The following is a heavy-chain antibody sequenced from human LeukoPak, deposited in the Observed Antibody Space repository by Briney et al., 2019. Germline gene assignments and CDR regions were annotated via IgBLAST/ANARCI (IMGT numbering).Heavy chain of an antibody. Sequence: ASVKVSCKASGYIFIDYYVHWVRQAPGQGLEWMGVIYPSVDTTSNAQKFQGRVTMTRDTSISTAYMELSRLRSDDTAVYYCARVQNYDFWSGESHHLDYWGQGTLVTVSS. CDR2: IYPSVDTT. J-gene: IGHJ4*02. V-gene: IGHV1-2*02. CDR3: ARVQNYDFWSGESHHLDY. D-gene: IGHD3-3*01. CDR1: GYIFIDYY.